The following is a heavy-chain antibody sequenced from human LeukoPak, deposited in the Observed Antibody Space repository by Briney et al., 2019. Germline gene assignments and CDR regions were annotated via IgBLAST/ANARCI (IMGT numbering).Heavy chain of an antibody. J-gene: IGHJ6*03. CDR1: GGSISSYY. Sequence: SETLSLTCTVSGGSISSYYWSWIRQPPGKGLEWVGYIYYSGSTNYNHSLKSRATISVDTSKNQFSLQLSSVSDATTAVYYCARTTEGYCSSASCFGFSYSYYMDVWGKGTTVTISS. D-gene: IGHD2-2*01. V-gene: IGHV4-59*01. CDR3: ARTTEGYCSSASCFGFSYSYYMDV. CDR2: IYYSGST.